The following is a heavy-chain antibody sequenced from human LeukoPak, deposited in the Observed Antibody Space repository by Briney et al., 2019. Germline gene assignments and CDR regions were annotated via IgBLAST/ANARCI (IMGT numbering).Heavy chain of an antibody. CDR3: ARGNRGYETFDY. J-gene: IGHJ4*02. CDR2: VYASGNT. Sequence: PSETLSLTCTVSGGSITPYYWSWIRQPVGKGLEWIGRVYASGNTKYNPSLKSRVTMSVDTSKSQVSLNMTSATAADTAVYFCARGNRGYETFDYWGQGALVTVSS. CDR1: GGSITPYY. D-gene: IGHD5-12*01. V-gene: IGHV4-4*07.